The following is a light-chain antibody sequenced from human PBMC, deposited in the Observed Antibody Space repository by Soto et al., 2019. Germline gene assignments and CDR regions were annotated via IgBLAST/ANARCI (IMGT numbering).Light chain of an antibody. CDR2: QVT. V-gene: IGLV2-14*01. J-gene: IGLJ3*02. Sequence: QSVLTQSASVSGSPGQSITISCTGTNNDVGGYDFVSWYQQHPGRAPKLLIRQVTIRLSGISSRFSGSKSGNTASLTITGLQPEDEAMYFCCSHSTSIAWVFGGGTKLTVL. CDR1: NNDVGGYDF. CDR3: CSHSTSIAWV.